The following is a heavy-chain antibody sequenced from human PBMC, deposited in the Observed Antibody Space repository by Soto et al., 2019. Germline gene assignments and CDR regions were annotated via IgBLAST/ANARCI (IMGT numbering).Heavy chain of an antibody. CDR3: ASWGQQIVRSY. Sequence: EVKLLESGGGLVQPGGSLKLSCAGSGFTFSTYAMSWIRQAPGRGLEWVSTVSGRGYTTFYAASVKGRFTISRDTSKTALSLHMSILRADDTAVYYRASWGQQIVRSYWGHGTLVTVAS. CDR2: VSGRGYTT. J-gene: IGHJ4*01. CDR1: GFTFSTYA. D-gene: IGHD6-6*01. V-gene: IGHV3-23*01.